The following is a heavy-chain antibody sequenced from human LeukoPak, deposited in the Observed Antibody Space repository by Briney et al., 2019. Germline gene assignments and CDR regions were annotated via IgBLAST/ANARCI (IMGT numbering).Heavy chain of an antibody. CDR1: GFTFSSYA. J-gene: IGHJ4*02. V-gene: IGHV3-23*01. CDR3: TTALYDWNDVNY. CDR2: ISGSGGST. Sequence: GGSLRLSCAASGFTFSSYAMSWVRQAPGKGLEWVSAISGSGGSTYYADSVKGRFTISRGNSKNTLYLQMNSLKTEDTAVYYCTTALYDWNDVNYWGQGTLVTVSS. D-gene: IGHD1-1*01.